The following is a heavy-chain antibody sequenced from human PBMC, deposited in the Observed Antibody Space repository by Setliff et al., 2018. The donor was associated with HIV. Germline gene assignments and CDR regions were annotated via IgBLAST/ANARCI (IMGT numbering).Heavy chain of an antibody. CDR2: IYHSGGT. CDR3: ARGLATSSRSSLVY. CDR1: GGSFSGSY. D-gene: IGHD6-6*01. Sequence: SETLSLTCAVYGGSFSGSYWSWIRQPPGKGLEWIGYIYHSGGTKYNPSLESRVTISVDTSKKHFSLNLSSVTAADTAVYYCARGLATSSRSSLVYWGQGILVTVSS. J-gene: IGHJ4*02. V-gene: IGHV4-34*01.